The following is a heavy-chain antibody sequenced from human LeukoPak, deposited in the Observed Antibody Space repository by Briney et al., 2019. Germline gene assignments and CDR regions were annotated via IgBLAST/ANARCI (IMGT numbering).Heavy chain of an antibody. J-gene: IGHJ4*02. CDR1: GFTFSSYG. V-gene: IGHV3-7*01. Sequence: GGSLRLSCAASGFTFSSYGMHWVRQAPGKGLEWVANIKQDGSEKYYVDSVKGRFTISRDNAKNSLYLQMNSLRAEDTAVYYCARDRGADYGDYAISPVDYWGQGTLVTFSS. CDR3: ARDRGADYGDYAISPVDY. CDR2: IKQDGSEK. D-gene: IGHD4-17*01.